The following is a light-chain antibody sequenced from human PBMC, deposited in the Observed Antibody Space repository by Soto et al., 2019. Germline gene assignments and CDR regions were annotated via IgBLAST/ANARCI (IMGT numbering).Light chain of an antibody. CDR3: SSNTNTFSWV. CDR2: EVT. V-gene: IGLV2-14*01. Sequence: QSVLTQPASVSGSPGQSITISCTGTSSDVGGYDHVSWYQQHPGKAPRLMIYEVTNRPSGVSSRFSGSKSGNTASLTISGRQAEDEADYYCSSNTNTFSWVFGGWTKLTVL. J-gene: IGLJ3*02. CDR1: SSDVGGYDH.